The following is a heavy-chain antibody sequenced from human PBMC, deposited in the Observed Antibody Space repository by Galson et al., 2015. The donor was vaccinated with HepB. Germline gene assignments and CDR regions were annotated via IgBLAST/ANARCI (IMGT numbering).Heavy chain of an antibody. V-gene: IGHV3-9*01. CDR2: ISWNRDST. Sequence: SLRLSCAASGFVFDDYAMHWVRQAPGKGLEWVSGISWNRDSTGYADSVKGRFTISKDNAKNSLYLQMNSLRAEDTAVYYCAREQGSSGYFDLWGRGTLVTVSS. CDR1: GFVFDDYA. CDR3: AREQGSSGYFDL. D-gene: IGHD6-6*01. J-gene: IGHJ2*01.